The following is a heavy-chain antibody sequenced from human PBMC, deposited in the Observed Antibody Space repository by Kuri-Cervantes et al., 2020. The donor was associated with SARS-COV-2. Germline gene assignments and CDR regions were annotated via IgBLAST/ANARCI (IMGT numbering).Heavy chain of an antibody. CDR3: ARGLSKRITIFGVVITGSYYGMDV. CDR1: GGSFSGYY. V-gene: IGHV4-34*01. D-gene: IGHD3-3*01. CDR2: INHSGST. Sequence: GSLRLSCAVYGGSFSGYYWSWIRQPPGKGLEWIGEINHSGSTNYNPSLKSRVTISVDTSKNQFSLKLSSATAADTAVYYCARGLSKRITIFGVVITGSYYGMDVWGQGTTVTVSS. J-gene: IGHJ6*02.